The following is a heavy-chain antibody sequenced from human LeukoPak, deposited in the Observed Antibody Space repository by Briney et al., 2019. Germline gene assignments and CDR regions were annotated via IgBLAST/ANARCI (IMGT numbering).Heavy chain of an antibody. Sequence: GGSLRLSCTVSGFTVSSNSMSWVRQAPGEGLEWVSFIYSGTIHYSDSVKGRFTISRDNSKNTLYLQMNSLRAEDTAVYYCAKAFWTIAGAKPGTFDYWGQGTLVTVSS. CDR1: GFTVSSNS. CDR2: IYSGTI. J-gene: IGHJ4*02. D-gene: IGHD6-25*01. CDR3: AKAFWTIAGAKPGTFDY. V-gene: IGHV3-53*01.